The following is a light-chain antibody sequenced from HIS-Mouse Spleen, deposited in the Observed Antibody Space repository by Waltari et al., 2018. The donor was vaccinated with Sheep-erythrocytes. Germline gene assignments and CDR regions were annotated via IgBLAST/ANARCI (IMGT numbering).Light chain of an antibody. V-gene: IGLV2-14*03. CDR2: DVS. CDR3: SSYTSSSTLYV. CDR1: SSDAGGSNY. Sequence: QSALTQPASVSGSPGQSSTISCTGTSSDAGGSNYFPWYQKHPGKAPKLMIYDVSNRPSGVSNRFSGSKSGNTASLTISGLQAEDEADYYCSSYTSSSTLYVFGTGTKVTVL. J-gene: IGLJ1*01.